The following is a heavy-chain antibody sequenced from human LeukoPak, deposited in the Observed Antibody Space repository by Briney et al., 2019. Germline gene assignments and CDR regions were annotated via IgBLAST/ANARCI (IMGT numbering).Heavy chain of an antibody. D-gene: IGHD5-12*01. Sequence: GGSLRLSCAASGFTFSSYWMYWVRQAPGKGLVWVSRIKSDGSSTSYADSVKGRFTISRDNAKNTLYLQMNSLRAEDTAVYCCTTLYGGSLDYWGQGTLVTVSS. V-gene: IGHV3-74*01. J-gene: IGHJ4*02. CDR1: GFTFSSYW. CDR2: IKSDGSST. CDR3: TTLYGGSLDY.